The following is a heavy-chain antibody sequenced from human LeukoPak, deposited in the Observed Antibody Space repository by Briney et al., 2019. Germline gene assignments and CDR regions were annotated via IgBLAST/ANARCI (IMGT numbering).Heavy chain of an antibody. V-gene: IGHV3-48*03. CDR3: AELGITMIGGV. CDR2: ISSSGSTI. J-gene: IGHJ6*04. CDR1: GFTFSSYE. Sequence: PGGSLRLSCAASGFTFSSYEMNWVRQAPGKGLEWVSYISSSGSTIYYADSVKGRCTICRDNAKNSLYLQMNSMRAEDTAVYYCAELGITMIGGVWGKGTTVTISS. D-gene: IGHD3-10*02.